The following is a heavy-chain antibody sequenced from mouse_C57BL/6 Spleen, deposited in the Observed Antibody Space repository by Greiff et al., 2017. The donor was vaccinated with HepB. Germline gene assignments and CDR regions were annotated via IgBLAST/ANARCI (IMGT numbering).Heavy chain of an antibody. Sequence: QVQLQQSGAELVKPGASVKMSCKASGYTFTSYWITWVKQRPGQGLEWIGDIYPGSGSTNYNEKFKSKATLTVDTSSSTAYMQLSSLTSEDSAVYYCAREGITTRCFDYWGQGTTLTVSS. CDR3: AREGITTRCFDY. D-gene: IGHD2-4*01. CDR1: GYTFTSYW. V-gene: IGHV1-55*01. CDR2: IYPGSGST. J-gene: IGHJ2*01.